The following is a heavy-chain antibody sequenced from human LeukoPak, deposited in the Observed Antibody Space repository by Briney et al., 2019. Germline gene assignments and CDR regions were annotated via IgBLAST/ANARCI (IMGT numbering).Heavy chain of an antibody. CDR1: GFTFDDYA. CDR2: ISWNGDDI. CDR3: ARGWEQQGVGAFHV. J-gene: IGHJ3*01. V-gene: IGHV3-9*01. D-gene: IGHD1/OR15-1a*01. Sequence: GGSLRLSCAASGFTFDDYAMHWVRQAPGKGLQWVSSISWNGDDIGYADSGKGRFTISRDKAKNTLLLQMNSLRAEDTAVYYCARGWEQQGVGAFHVWGQGTMVTVSS.